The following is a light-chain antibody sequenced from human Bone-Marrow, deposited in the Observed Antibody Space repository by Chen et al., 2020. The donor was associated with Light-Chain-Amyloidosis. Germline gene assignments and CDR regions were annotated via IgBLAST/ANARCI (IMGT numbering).Light chain of an antibody. Sequence: QSALTQPASVSGSPGQSITISCTGTSSDVGGDNHVSWYQQHPDKATKLMIYEVTNRPSWVPDRFSGSKADNAASLTISGLQTEDEADYFCSSYTIPNTLVFGSGTRVTVL. CDR1: SSDVGGDNH. CDR3: SSYTIPNTLV. J-gene: IGLJ1*01. CDR2: EVT. V-gene: IGLV2-14*01.